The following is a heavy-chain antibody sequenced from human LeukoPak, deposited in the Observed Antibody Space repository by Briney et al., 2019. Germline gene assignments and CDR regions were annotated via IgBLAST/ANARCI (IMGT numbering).Heavy chain of an antibody. CDR3: AKGVLQVD. J-gene: IGHJ4*02. V-gene: IGHV3-53*01. D-gene: IGHD1-1*01. CDR2: IYSGGST. Sequence: GGSLRLSCAASGFTVSSNYMMWVRQAPGKGLEWVSVIYSGGSTYYADSVKGRFTISRDNSKNTLYLQMNSLSPGDTAVYYCAKGVLQVDWGLGTLVTVSS. CDR1: GFTVSSNY.